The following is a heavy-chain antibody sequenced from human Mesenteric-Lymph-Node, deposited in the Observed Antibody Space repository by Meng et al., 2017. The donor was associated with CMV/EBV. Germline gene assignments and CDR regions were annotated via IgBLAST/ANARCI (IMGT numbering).Heavy chain of an antibody. CDR3: AREGDIVMVVAALDY. J-gene: IGHJ4*02. CDR2: IRYDGSNK. V-gene: IGHV3-30*02. CDR1: GFTFSSYG. D-gene: IGHD2-15*01. Sequence: GESLKISCAASGFTFSSYGMHWVRQAPGKGLEWVAFIRYDGSNKYYADSVKGRFTISRDNSKNTLYLQMNSLRAEDTAVYYCAREGDIVMVVAALDYWGQGTLVTVSS.